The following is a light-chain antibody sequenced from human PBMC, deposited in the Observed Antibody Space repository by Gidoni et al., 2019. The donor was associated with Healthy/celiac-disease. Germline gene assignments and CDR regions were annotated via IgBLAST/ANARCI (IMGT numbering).Light chain of an antibody. J-gene: IGKJ2*01. Sequence: EIVMTQSPATLSLSPGERATLSCRASQSVSSSYLSWYQQKPGQAPRLLIYGASTRATGIPARFSGSGSGTDFTLTISSLQPEDFAVYYCQQDYNLPLYTFGQXTKLEIK. CDR3: QQDYNLPLYT. V-gene: IGKV3D-7*01. CDR2: GAS. CDR1: QSVSSSY.